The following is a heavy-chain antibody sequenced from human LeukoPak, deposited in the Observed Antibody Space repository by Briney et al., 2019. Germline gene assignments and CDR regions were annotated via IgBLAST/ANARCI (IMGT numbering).Heavy chain of an antibody. CDR3: ARGRDGYNYVYYYYYYMDV. CDR2: INHSGST. D-gene: IGHD5-24*01. CDR1: GGSFSGYY. J-gene: IGHJ6*03. V-gene: IGHV4-34*01. Sequence: SETLSLTCAVYGGSFSGYYWSWIRQPPGKGLEWIGEINHSGSTNYKPSLKSRVTISVDTSKNQFSPKLSSVTAADTAVHYCARGRDGYNYVYYYYYYMDVWGKGTTVTVSS.